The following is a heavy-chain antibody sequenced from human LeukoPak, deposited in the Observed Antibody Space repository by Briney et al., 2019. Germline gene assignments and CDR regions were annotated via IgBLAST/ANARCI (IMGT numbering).Heavy chain of an antibody. CDR1: GFTFSSYA. Sequence: PGGSLRLSCAASGFTFSSYAMHWVRQAPGKGLEYVSAISSNEGSTYYANSVKGRFTISRDDSKNTLYLQMGSLRAEDMAVYYCARDSSGYSYYFDYWGQGTLVTVSS. CDR2: ISSNEGST. D-gene: IGHD3-22*01. J-gene: IGHJ4*02. CDR3: ARDSSGYSYYFDY. V-gene: IGHV3-64*01.